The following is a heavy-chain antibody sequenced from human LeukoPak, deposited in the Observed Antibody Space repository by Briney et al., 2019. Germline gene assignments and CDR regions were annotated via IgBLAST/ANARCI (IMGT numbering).Heavy chain of an antibody. Sequence: ASVKVSCKASGYTFTSYDINWVRQATVQGPEWMGWTSPNSGNTGYAQKFQGRVTMTRSTSMSTAYMELSSLRSEDTAVYYCARGPPNWGYDYWGQGTLVTVSS. CDR2: TSPNSGNT. D-gene: IGHD7-27*01. V-gene: IGHV1-8*01. J-gene: IGHJ4*02. CDR3: ARGPPNWGYDY. CDR1: GYTFTSYD.